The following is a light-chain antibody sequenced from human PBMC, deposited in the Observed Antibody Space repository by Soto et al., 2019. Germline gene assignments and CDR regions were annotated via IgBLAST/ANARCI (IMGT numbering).Light chain of an antibody. CDR2: AAS. Sequence: IQLTQSPSSLSASVGDRVTITCRASQGIASYLAWYQQKPGKAPKLLIYAASSLQSGVPSRFRGSGSGTDFTLTTTSLQPEDFATYYCQQLTSYFTFGPGTKVDI. J-gene: IGKJ3*01. CDR3: QQLTSYFT. CDR1: QGIASY. V-gene: IGKV1-9*01.